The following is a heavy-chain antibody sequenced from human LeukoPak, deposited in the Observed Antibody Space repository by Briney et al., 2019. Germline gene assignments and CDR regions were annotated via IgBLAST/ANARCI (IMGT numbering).Heavy chain of an antibody. V-gene: IGHV4-61*02. J-gene: IGHJ3*02. Sequence: PSETLSLTCTVSGGSINSDNYYWSWIRQPAGKGLEWIGRIYTSGSTNYNPSLNSRVTISLDTSKNQFSLNLSSVTAADTAVYYCERVMNGRDGTFDIWGQGTMVTVSS. CDR3: ERVMNGRDGTFDI. CDR2: IYTSGST. D-gene: IGHD1-1*01. CDR1: GGSINSDNYY.